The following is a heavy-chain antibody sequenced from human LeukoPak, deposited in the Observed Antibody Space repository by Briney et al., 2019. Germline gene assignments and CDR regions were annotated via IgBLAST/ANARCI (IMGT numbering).Heavy chain of an antibody. CDR1: GGTFNNYA. J-gene: IGHJ6*03. CDR3: ARDLGVLWFGELFLPDNYMDV. CDR2: ISAYNGNT. V-gene: IGHV1-18*01. Sequence: ASVKVSCKASGGTFNNYAFSWVRQAPGQGLEWMGWISAYNGNTNYAQKLQGRVTMTTDTSTSTAYMELRRLRSDDTAVYYCARDLGVLWFGELFLPDNYMDVWGKGTTVTISS. D-gene: IGHD3-10*01.